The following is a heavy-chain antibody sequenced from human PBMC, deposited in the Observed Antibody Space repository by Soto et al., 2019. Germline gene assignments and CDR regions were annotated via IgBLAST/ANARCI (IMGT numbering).Heavy chain of an antibody. V-gene: IGHV1-69*13. CDR1: GGPFSSYA. CDR2: IIPIFGTA. CDR3: ARTRYCSGGSRSGYFDY. D-gene: IGHD2-15*01. J-gene: IGHJ4*02. Sequence: SVKVSFKACGGPFSSYAISLVRQAPGQGLEWMGGIIPIFGTANYAQKFQGRVTITADESTSTAYMELSSLRSEDTAVYYCARTRYCSGGSRSGYFDYWGQGTMVTVSS.